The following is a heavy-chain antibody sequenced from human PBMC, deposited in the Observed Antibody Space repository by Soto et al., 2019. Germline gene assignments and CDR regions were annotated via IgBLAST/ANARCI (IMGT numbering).Heavy chain of an antibody. Sequence: LRLSCEASGFTFSSYGMHWVRQAPVKGLEWVAVIWYDGSNKYYADSVKGRFTISRDNSKNTLYLQMNSLRAEDTAVYYCASSSYDFWSGYIKYPFDPWGQGTLVTVSS. CDR1: GFTFSSYG. J-gene: IGHJ5*02. CDR2: IWYDGSNK. D-gene: IGHD3-3*01. V-gene: IGHV3-33*01. CDR3: ASSSYDFWSGYIKYPFDP.